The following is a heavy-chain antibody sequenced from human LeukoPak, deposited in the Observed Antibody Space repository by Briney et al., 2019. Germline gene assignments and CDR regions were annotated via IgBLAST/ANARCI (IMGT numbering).Heavy chain of an antibody. CDR3: ARYSSSSGGASHYFDY. J-gene: IGHJ4*02. CDR1: GFSLRSYW. V-gene: IGHV3-74*01. CDR2: ISGDGSMT. D-gene: IGHD6-6*01. Sequence: PGGSLRLSCAVSGFSLRSYWMHWVRQAPGKGLVWVSRISGDGSMTNYADSVKGRFTISRDNAKNTVYLQMNGLRAEDTAVYYCARYSSSSGGASHYFDYWGQGTLVTVSS.